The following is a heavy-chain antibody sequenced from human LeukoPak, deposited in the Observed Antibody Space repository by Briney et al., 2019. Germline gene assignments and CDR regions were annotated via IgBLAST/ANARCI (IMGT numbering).Heavy chain of an antibody. J-gene: IGHJ4*02. Sequence: ASVKVSCTASGGTFSSYAISWVRQAPGQGLEWMGRIIPILGIANYAQKFQGRVTITADKSTSTAYMELSGLRSEDTAVHYCARKRAGKWLRFSTFAREPFDYWGQGTLVTISS. CDR3: ARKRAGKWLRFSTFAREPFDY. CDR1: GGTFSSYA. V-gene: IGHV1-69*04. CDR2: IIPILGIA. D-gene: IGHD5-12*01.